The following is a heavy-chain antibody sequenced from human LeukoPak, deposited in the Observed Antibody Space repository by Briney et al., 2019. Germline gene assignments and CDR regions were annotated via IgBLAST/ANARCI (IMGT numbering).Heavy chain of an antibody. CDR1: GYTFTGYY. D-gene: IGHD6-13*01. V-gene: IGHV1-2*02. CDR3: ARDGSIAAAGYYYYYMDV. CDR2: INPNSGGT. Sequence: ASVKASCKASGYTFTGYYMHWVRQAPGQGLEWMGWINPNSGGTNYAQKFQGRVTMTRDTSISTAYMELSRLRSDDTAVYYCARDGSIAAAGYYYYYMDVWGKGTTVTISS. J-gene: IGHJ6*03.